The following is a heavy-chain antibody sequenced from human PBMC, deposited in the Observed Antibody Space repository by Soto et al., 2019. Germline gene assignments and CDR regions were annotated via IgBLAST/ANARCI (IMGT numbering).Heavy chain of an antibody. J-gene: IGHJ6*02. D-gene: IGHD3-10*01. CDR3: ARGDATKLGVTNYSGMDV. V-gene: IGHV1-69*12. CDR2: IIPVFGTA. Sequence: QVQLVQSGAGVKKPGSSVKVSCKASGGSLTNYGVSWVRQAPGQGLEWMGGIIPVFGTANYAQKFQGRVTIAADESKSTVFMAVRSLRSEDTAVYYCARGDATKLGVTNYSGMDVWGQGTTVTVSS. CDR1: GGSLTNYG.